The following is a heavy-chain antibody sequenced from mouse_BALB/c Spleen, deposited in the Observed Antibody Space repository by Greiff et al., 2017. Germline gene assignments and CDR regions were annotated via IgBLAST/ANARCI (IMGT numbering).Heavy chain of an antibody. V-gene: IGHV5-17*02. J-gene: IGHJ2*01. CDR1: GFTFSSFG. D-gene: IGHD1-1*02. CDR2: ISSGSSTI. Sequence: EVKLMESGGGLVQPGGSRKLSCAASGFTFSSFGMHWVRQAPEKGLEWVAYISSGSSTIYYADTVKGRFTISRDNPKNTLFLQMSSLKSEDTAMYYCARHEGVAYYFDYWGQGTTLTVSS. CDR3: ARHEGVAYYFDY.